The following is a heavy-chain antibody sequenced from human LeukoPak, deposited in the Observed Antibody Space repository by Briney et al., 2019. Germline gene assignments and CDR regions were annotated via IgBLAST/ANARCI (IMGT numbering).Heavy chain of an antibody. CDR2: TWDDGSKK. CDR3: TSDVLYDYVWGSYPPGDFDY. Sequence: VGSLRLSCAASGFTLSNYGMHWMRQAPGKGLECVAFTWDDGSKKYYADSVKGRFTISRDNSKNTLYLQMNSLKTEDTAVYYCTSDVLYDYVWGSYPPGDFDYWGQGTLVTVSS. D-gene: IGHD3-16*01. J-gene: IGHJ4*02. CDR1: GFTLSNYG. V-gene: IGHV3-30*02.